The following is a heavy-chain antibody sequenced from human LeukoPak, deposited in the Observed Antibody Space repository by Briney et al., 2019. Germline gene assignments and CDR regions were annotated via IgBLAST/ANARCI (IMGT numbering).Heavy chain of an antibody. CDR2: IYYSGST. V-gene: IGHV4-39*01. Sequence: PSETLSLTCTVSGGSISSSSYYWGWIRQPPGKGLEWIGSIYYSGSTYYNPSLKSRVTISVDTSKNQFSLKLSSVTAADTAVYYCARLLKAVAGKGPHFDYWGQGTLVTVSS. CDR1: GGSISSSSYY. CDR3: ARLLKAVAGKGPHFDY. D-gene: IGHD6-19*01. J-gene: IGHJ4*02.